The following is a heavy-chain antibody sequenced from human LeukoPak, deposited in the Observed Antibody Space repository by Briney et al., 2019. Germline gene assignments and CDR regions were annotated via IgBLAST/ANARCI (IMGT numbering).Heavy chain of an antibody. V-gene: IGHV4-34*01. CDR1: GGSFSGYY. Sequence: PSETLSLTCAVYGGSFSGYYWSSVRQPPGKGLEWIGEINHSGSTNYNPSLKSRVTISVDTSKNQFSLKLSSVTAADTAVYYCARGGLLIGYYYYYYMDVWGKGTTVTVSS. CDR3: ARGGLLIGYYYYYYMDV. D-gene: IGHD2-15*01. CDR2: INHSGST. J-gene: IGHJ6*03.